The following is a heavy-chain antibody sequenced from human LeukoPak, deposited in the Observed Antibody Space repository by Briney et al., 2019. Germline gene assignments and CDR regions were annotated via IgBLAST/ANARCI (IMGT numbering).Heavy chain of an antibody. V-gene: IGHV3-23*01. D-gene: IGHD6-6*01. J-gene: IGHJ4*02. CDR3: AKEGVEYSSSSPPFDY. CDR2: ISGSGGST. CDR1: GFTFSSYA. Sequence: GGSLRLSCAASGFTFSSYAMSWVPQVPGKVLEGVSAISGSGGSTYYADSVKGRFTISRDNSKNTLYLQMNSLRAEDTAVYYCAKEGVEYSSSSPPFDYWGQGTLVTVSS.